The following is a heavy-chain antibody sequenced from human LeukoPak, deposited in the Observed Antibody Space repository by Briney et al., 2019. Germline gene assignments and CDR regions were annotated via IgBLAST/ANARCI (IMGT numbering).Heavy chain of an antibody. CDR3: ASSPNSYGHFDY. V-gene: IGHV3-21*01. CDR1: VFSFSSDR. D-gene: IGHD5-18*01. CDR2: ISSSSTYI. J-gene: IGHJ4*02. Sequence: PGGSLRLSCAASVFSFSSDRMTWVRQAPWKGLEWVSSISSSSTYIYYTDSVKGRFTISRDNAKNSLYLQMNSLRAEDTAVYYCASSPNSYGHFDYWGQGTLVTVSS.